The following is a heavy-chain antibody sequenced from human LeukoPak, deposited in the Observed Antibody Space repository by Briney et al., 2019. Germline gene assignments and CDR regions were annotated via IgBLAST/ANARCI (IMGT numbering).Heavy chain of an antibody. CDR1: GFTFSSYA. CDR2: ISGSGGST. CDR3: ARDLVDYGDYIPGAFDI. J-gene: IGHJ3*02. V-gene: IGHV3-23*01. D-gene: IGHD4-17*01. Sequence: PGGSLRLSCAASGFTFSSYAMSWVRQAPGKGLEWVSAISGSGGSTYYADSVKGRFTISRDNSKNTLYLQMNSLRAEDTAVYYCARDLVDYGDYIPGAFDIWGQGTMVTVSS.